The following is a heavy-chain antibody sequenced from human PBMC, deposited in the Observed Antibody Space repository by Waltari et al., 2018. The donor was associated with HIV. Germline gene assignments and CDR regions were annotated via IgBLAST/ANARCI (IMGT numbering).Heavy chain of an antibody. J-gene: IGHJ4*02. CDR1: GLSFCDVW. D-gene: IGHD5-12*01. CDR2: IKNNANGGAV. Sequence: EVQLVESGGGLVKPGGSLRLFCAASGLSFCDVWMIWVRQAPGKGLEWVARIKNNANGGAVDYGALVKGRFTISRDDSKSMVYLQMNNLEADDTAVYFCTSWQGGSFWGQGTLVTVSS. V-gene: IGHV3-15*01. CDR3: TSWQGGSF.